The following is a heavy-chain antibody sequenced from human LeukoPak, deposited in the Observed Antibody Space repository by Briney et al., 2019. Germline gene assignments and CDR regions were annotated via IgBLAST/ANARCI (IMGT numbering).Heavy chain of an antibody. D-gene: IGHD2-21*02. V-gene: IGHV4-30-2*01. J-gene: IGHJ5*02. CDR1: GGSISSGGYS. CDR2: IYHSGST. Sequence: SETLSLTCAVSGGSISSGGYSWSWLRQPPGKGLEWIGYIYHSGSTYYNPSLKSRVTISVDTSKNQFSLKLSSVTAADTAVYYCAREGTANWFDPWGQGTLVTVFS. CDR3: AREGTANWFDP.